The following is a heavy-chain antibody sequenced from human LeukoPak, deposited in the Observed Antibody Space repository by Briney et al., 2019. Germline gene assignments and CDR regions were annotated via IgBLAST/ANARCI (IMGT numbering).Heavy chain of an antibody. CDR3: ARDSNGPQGFDY. Sequence: SQTVSLICTISGDSVSRNSAAWNSIRQSPSRGLQCHGRTYYRSKWYNDYAVSVKSRITINPDTSKNQFCLQLNSVTPEDTAVYYCARDSNGPQGFDYWGQGTLVTVSS. V-gene: IGHV6-1*01. CDR1: GDSVSRNSAA. CDR2: TYYRSKWYN. D-gene: IGHD4-17*01. J-gene: IGHJ4*02.